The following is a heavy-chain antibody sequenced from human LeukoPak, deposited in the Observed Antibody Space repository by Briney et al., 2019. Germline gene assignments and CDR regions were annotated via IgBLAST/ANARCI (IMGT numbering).Heavy chain of an antibody. V-gene: IGHV1-69*04. CDR1: GGTFSSYA. CDR2: IIPVLGIA. Sequence: GASVKVSCKASGGTFSSYAISWVRQAPGQGLEWMGRIIPVLGIANYAQKFQGRVTITADKSTSTAYMELSSLRSEDTAVYYCARVPTIGYSSSWYSYWGQGTLVTVSS. D-gene: IGHD6-13*01. J-gene: IGHJ4*02. CDR3: ARVPTIGYSSSWYSY.